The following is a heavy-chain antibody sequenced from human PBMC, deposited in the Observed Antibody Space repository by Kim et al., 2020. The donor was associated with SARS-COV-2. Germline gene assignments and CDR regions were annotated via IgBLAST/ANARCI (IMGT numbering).Heavy chain of an antibody. CDR3: AREGSYASGSPFDN. Sequence: GGSLRLSCAASGFIFRDYPMHWVRQAPGKGLEWLAVISYDGSRKDYVDSVQGRFTISRDNSKNTIHLQMNNLRPEDTAVYFCAREGSYASGSPFDNWGQGTLVTVSS. D-gene: IGHD3-10*01. V-gene: IGHV3-30-3*01. CDR1: GFIFRDYP. J-gene: IGHJ4*02. CDR2: ISYDGSRK.